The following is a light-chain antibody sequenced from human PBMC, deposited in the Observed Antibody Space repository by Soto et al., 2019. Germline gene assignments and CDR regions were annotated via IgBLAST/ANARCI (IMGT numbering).Light chain of an antibody. J-gene: IGKJ2*01. CDR3: QQYNSS. V-gene: IGKV1-5*03. CDR2: KAS. Sequence: DIQMTQSPSTLPASVGDRFTITCRASQSVRSWLAWYQQKPGKAPKLLIYKASSLESGVPSRFSGSGSGTEFTLTISSLQPDDFATYYCQQYNSSFGQGTTVDIK. CDR1: QSVRSW.